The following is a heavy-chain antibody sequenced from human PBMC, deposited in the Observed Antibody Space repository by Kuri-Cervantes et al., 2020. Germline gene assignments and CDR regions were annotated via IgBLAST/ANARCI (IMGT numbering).Heavy chain of an antibody. Sequence: LSLTCAASGFSFSDFGMHWVRQAPGKGLEWVAVISDDGSNKYYADSVQGRFTISRDNSKNTLHLQMNSLRAEDTAVYYCAKSPSFRGWPYHLDYWGQGTLVTVSS. V-gene: IGHV3-30*18. J-gene: IGHJ4*02. CDR1: GFSFSDFG. CDR3: AKSPSFRGWPYHLDY. D-gene: IGHD6-19*01. CDR2: ISDDGSNK.